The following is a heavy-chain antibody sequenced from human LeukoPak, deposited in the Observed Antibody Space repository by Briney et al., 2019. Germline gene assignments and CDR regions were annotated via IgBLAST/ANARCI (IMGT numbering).Heavy chain of an antibody. CDR2: MPYSGST. J-gene: IGHJ4*02. V-gene: IGHV4-59*12. Sequence: SETLSLTCTVSGASITSYYWSWLRQPPGKGLEWIGNMPYSGSTTYNPFLKSRVTISVDTSKNQFSLKLSSVTAADTAVYYCARGVKGPLDYWGQGTLVTVSS. CDR1: GASITSYY. CDR3: ARGVKGPLDY. D-gene: IGHD2-21*01.